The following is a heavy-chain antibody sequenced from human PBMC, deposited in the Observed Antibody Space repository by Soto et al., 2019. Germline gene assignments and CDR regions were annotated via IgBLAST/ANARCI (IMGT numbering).Heavy chain of an antibody. D-gene: IGHD6-13*01. Sequence: GGSLRLSCAASGFTFSSYGMHWVRQAPGKGLEWVSAIGASGAGTHYSDSVKGRFTISRDNGKSSIYLQMDSLTAEDTGVYYCARGNTPAAGILDYWGQGTLVTVSS. CDR2: IGASGAGT. CDR1: GFTFSSYG. J-gene: IGHJ4*02. CDR3: ARGNTPAAGILDY. V-gene: IGHV3-21*04.